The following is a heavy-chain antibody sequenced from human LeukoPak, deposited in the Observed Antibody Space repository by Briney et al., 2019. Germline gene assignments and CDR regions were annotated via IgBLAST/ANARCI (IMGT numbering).Heavy chain of an antibody. CDR1: GFTFSSYA. CDR3: AKDRGFYSGYGN. Sequence: GGSLRLPCAASGFTFSSYAMSWVRQAPGKGLEWVSAISGSGGSTYYADSVKGRFTISRDNSKNTLYLQMNSLRAEDTAVYYCAKDRGFYSGYGNWGQGTLVTVSS. CDR2: ISGSGGST. D-gene: IGHD5-12*01. J-gene: IGHJ4*02. V-gene: IGHV3-23*01.